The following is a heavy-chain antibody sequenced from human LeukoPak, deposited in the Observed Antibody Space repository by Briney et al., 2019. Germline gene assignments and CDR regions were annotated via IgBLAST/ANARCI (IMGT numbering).Heavy chain of an antibody. Sequence: GGSLRLSCAASGFTFDDYAMHWVRQAPGKGLEWVSLISGDGGSTYYADSVKGRFTISRDNSKNTLYLQMNSLRAEDTAVYYCAKGIGQANMVVTAITDYWGQGTLVTVSS. CDR1: GFTFDDYA. CDR3: AKGIGQANMVVTAITDY. D-gene: IGHD2-21*02. J-gene: IGHJ4*02. V-gene: IGHV3-43*02. CDR2: ISGDGGST.